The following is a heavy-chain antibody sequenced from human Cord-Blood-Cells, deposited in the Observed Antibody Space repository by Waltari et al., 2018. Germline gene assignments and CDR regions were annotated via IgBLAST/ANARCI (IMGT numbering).Heavy chain of an antibody. J-gene: IGHJ3*02. Sequence: QVQLQESGPGRVKPSETLSLTCTVSGYSISSGYYWGWIRQPPGKGLEWIGSIYHSGSTYYNPSLKSRVTISVDTSKNQFSLKLSSVTTADTAVYYCARDDSSSYAFDIWGQGTMVTVSS. CDR1: GYSISSGYY. CDR2: IYHSGST. V-gene: IGHV4-38-2*02. D-gene: IGHD6-6*01. CDR3: ARDDSSSYAFDI.